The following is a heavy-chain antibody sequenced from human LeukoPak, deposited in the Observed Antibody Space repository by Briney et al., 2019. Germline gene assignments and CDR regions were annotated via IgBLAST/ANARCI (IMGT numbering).Heavy chain of an antibody. J-gene: IGHJ2*01. CDR2: ISHDGSNT. CDR3: VRDGPTYWYFDV. V-gene: IGHV3-30*04. CDR1: GFTFSSYA. Sequence: GRSLRLSCAASGFTFSSYAMHWVRQAPGKGLDWVASISHDGSNTYIADSVRGRFTISRDNSKNILNLQMDSLRVEDTAVYYCVRDGPTYWYFDVWGRGTLVAVSS.